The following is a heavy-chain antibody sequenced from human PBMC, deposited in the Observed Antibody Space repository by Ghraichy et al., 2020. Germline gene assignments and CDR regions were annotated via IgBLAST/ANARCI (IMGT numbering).Heavy chain of an antibody. J-gene: IGHJ4*02. Sequence: ASVKVSCKASGHTFTSYGISWVRQAPGQGLEWMGWISGYNGNTNYAQKFQDRVTMTTDTSTSTAYMELKSLRSDDTAVYYCARKFDGRDCWGQGTLVTVSS. CDR2: ISGYNGNT. V-gene: IGHV1-18*01. D-gene: IGHD1-26*01. CDR1: GHTFTSYG. CDR3: ARKFDGRDC.